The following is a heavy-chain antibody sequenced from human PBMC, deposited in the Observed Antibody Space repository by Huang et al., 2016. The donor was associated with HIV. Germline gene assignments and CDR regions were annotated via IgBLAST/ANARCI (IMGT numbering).Heavy chain of an antibody. Sequence: VQLMQSGPEVRRPGASVRVSCRTSGYPFYTYGIRWVRQAPGQGLEWRGRIISEKSKTKYAQKFQGRVTMTSDSATPTGYMERRSLGSDDTAVYYCAGAVGQAYYHNNRPSRLFGMDIWGQGTTVIVSS. D-gene: IGHD3-3*02. CDR3: AGAVGQAYYHNNRPSRLFGMDI. J-gene: IGHJ6*02. CDR2: IISEKSKT. CDR1: GYPFYTYG. V-gene: IGHV1-18*04.